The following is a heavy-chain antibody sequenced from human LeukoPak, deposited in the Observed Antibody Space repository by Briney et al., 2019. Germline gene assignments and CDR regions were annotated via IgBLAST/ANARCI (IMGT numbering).Heavy chain of an antibody. Sequence: GGSLRLSCAASGFTVSSYYMSWVRQAPGKGLEWVSVICSGGSTYYADSVKGRFTISKDNSKNTMYLQMNRLKTDDTAVYYCARDRQYCSGGSCFPPYYFDYWGHGTLVTVSS. J-gene: IGHJ4*01. V-gene: IGHV3-66*02. CDR1: GFTVSSYY. CDR2: ICSGGST. CDR3: ARDRQYCSGGSCFPPYYFDY. D-gene: IGHD2-15*01.